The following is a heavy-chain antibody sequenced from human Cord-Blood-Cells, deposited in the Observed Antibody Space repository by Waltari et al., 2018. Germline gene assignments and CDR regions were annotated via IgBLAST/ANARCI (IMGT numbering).Heavy chain of an antibody. D-gene: IGHD6-13*01. J-gene: IGHJ4*02. Sequence: QVQLVQSGAEVKKPGSSVKVSCKASGGTFSSYAISWVRQAPGQGLEWRGGIIPILGTANSEQKFQGRVTITADESTSTAYMELSSLRSEDTAVYYCAIVPPSSSWYYFDYWGQGTLVTVSS. CDR1: GGTFSSYA. CDR2: IIPILGTA. CDR3: AIVPPSSSWYYFDY. V-gene: IGHV1-69*01.